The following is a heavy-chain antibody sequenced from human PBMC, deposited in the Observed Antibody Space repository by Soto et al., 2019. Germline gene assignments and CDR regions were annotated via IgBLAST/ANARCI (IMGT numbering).Heavy chain of an antibody. D-gene: IGHD1-26*01. CDR1: GFTVSSNY. CDR2: IYSGGST. Sequence: GGSLRLSCAASGFTVSSNYMSWVRQAPGKGLEWVSVIYSGGSTYYADSVKGRFTISRDNSKNTLYLQMNSLRAEDTAVYYCARAEVGAKNYWFDPWGQGTLVTVSS. V-gene: IGHV3-53*01. J-gene: IGHJ5*02. CDR3: ARAEVGAKNYWFDP.